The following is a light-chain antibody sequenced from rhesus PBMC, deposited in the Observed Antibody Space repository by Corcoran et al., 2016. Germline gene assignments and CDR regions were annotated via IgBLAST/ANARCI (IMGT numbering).Light chain of an antibody. CDR1: QSVGST. Sequence: ETVMMQSPATLSLSPGERATLSCRASQSVGSTLAWYQQKPGQAPRLLNDYATSRDTGIPDRFSGSGSGTEFTLTISSLEPEDFGVYYCQKYNDWPLTFGGGTKVEIK. CDR3: QKYNDWPLT. CDR2: YAT. V-gene: IGKV3-42*02. J-gene: IGKJ4*01.